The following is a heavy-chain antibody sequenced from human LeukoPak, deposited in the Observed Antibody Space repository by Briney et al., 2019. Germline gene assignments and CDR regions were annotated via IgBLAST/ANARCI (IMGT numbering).Heavy chain of an antibody. Sequence: LWASVKVSCKASGYTFTGYYMHWVRQAPGQGLEWMGWINPNSGGTNYAQKFQGRVTMTRDTSISTAYMELSRLRSDDTAVYYCAKSVGIRIYAFDIWGQGTMVTVSS. D-gene: IGHD3-22*01. CDR2: INPNSGGT. CDR3: AKSVGIRIYAFDI. CDR1: GYTFTGYY. V-gene: IGHV1-2*02. J-gene: IGHJ3*02.